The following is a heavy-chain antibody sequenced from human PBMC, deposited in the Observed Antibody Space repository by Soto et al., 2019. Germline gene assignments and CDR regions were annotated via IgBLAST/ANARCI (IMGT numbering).Heavy chain of an antibody. V-gene: IGHV4-59*01. CDR1: GGSISRYY. J-gene: IGHJ4*02. Sequence: QVQLQESGPGLVKPSETLSLTCTVSGGSISRYYWSWIRQPPGKGLEWIGYIYYSGSTNYNPSLKSRVTISVDTSKNQFSLKLSSVTAADTAVYYCARGPYDFWSGYYDYWGQGTLVTVSS. CDR2: IYYSGST. D-gene: IGHD3-3*01. CDR3: ARGPYDFWSGYYDY.